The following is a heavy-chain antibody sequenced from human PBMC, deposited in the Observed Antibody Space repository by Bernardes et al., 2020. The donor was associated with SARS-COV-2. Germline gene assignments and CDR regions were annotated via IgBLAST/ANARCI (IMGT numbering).Heavy chain of an antibody. CDR2: ISSRATYT. CDR3: ASVGGVAPVDL. Sequence: GGSLRLSCAASGFSFSTYNMDWVRQAPGKGLEWVSSISSRATYTYYADSVKGRFTISRDNAKKSLFLQMNSLRVDDTAVYYCASVGGVAPVDLWGRGTLVTVSS. CDR1: GFSFSTYN. V-gene: IGHV3-21*01. J-gene: IGHJ2*01. D-gene: IGHD3-3*01.